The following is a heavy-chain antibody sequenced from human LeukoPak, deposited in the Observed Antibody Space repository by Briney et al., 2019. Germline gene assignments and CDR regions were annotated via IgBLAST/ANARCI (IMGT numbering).Heavy chain of an antibody. D-gene: IGHD5-12*01. Sequence: ASVKVSCKASGYTFTGYYMHWVRQAPGQGLEWMGWINPNSGGTNYAQKFQGWVTMTRDTSISTAYMELSRLRSDDTAVYYCARAIAGLGYSGYDAPGDYWGQGTLVTVSS. CDR3: ARAIAGLGYSGYDAPGDY. CDR2: INPNSGGT. CDR1: GYTFTGYY. J-gene: IGHJ4*02. V-gene: IGHV1-2*04.